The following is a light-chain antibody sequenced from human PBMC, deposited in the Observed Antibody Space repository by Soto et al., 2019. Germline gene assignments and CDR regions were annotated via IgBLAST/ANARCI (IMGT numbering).Light chain of an antibody. CDR2: DTN. V-gene: IGLV7-46*01. CDR3: LLSYSGARV. CDR1: TGAVTSGHY. Sequence: QAVVTQEPSLTVSPGGTVTLTCAPSTGAVTSGHYPYWFQQKPGQAPRTLIYDTNNKHSWTPARFSGSLLGVKAALTLSGAQPEDEADYYCLLSYSGARVFGGGTKLTVL. J-gene: IGLJ2*01.